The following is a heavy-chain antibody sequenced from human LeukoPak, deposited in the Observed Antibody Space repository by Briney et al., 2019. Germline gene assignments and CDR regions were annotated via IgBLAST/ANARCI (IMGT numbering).Heavy chain of an antibody. V-gene: IGHV5-51*01. J-gene: IGHJ4*02. CDR3: ASFAVASTFDY. CDR2: IYPGDSDT. D-gene: IGHD3-3*01. CDR1: GYSFTRYW. Sequence: GESLKISCKGSGYSFTRYWIGWVRQMPGKGLEWMGIIYPGDSDTRYSPPFQRQVTISADKYISTAYLQWSSLKASDTAMYYCASFAVASTFDYWGQGTLVTVSS.